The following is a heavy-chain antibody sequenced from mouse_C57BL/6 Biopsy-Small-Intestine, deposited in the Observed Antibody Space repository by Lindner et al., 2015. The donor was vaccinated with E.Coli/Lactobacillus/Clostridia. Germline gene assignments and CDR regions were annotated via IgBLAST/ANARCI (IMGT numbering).Heavy chain of an antibody. CDR3: AQYGSSSYYFDY. V-gene: IGHV1-80*01. CDR1: GYAFSSSW. CDR2: IYPGDGDT. J-gene: IGHJ2*01. Sequence: VQLQESGPELVKPGASVKISCKASGYAFSSSWMHWVKQRPGKGLEWIGRIYPGDGDTNYNGKFKGKATLIVDKSSSTAYMQLSSLTSEDSAVYFCAQYGSSSYYFDYWGQGTTLTVSS. D-gene: IGHD1-1*01.